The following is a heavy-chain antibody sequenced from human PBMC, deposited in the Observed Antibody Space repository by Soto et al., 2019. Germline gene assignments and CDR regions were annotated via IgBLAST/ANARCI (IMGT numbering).Heavy chain of an antibody. CDR2: ARGSASST. V-gene: IGHV3-23*01. CDR1: GFTFSTIA. J-gene: IGHJ4*01. CDR3: AKDCYDSSGHLYSFDY. Sequence: GGSLRLSCAASGFTFSTIAMMWVRRTAGRGLEWGSSARGSASSTYYADSVKGRFTTSRDNSKNTLFLQMNSLRAEDTAIYYCAKDCYDSSGHLYSFDYWGRGTMVTVSS. D-gene: IGHD3-22*01.